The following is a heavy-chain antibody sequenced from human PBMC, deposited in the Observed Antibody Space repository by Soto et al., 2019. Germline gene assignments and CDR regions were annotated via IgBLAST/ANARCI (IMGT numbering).Heavy chain of an antibody. D-gene: IGHD1-1*01. CDR1: GGTFSSYA. CDR3: AGGVVQDDDYYYYGMDV. Sequence: QVQLVQSGAEVKKPGSSVKVSCKASGGTFSSYAISWVRQAPGQGLEWMGGIIPIFGTANYAQKFQGRVTITADESTSTATMELSSLRSEDTAVYYCAGGVVQDDDYYYYGMDVWGQGTTVTVSS. V-gene: IGHV1-69*01. J-gene: IGHJ6*02. CDR2: IIPIFGTA.